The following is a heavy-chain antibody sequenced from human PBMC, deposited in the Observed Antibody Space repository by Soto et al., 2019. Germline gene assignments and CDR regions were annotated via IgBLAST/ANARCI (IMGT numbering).Heavy chain of an antibody. CDR2: IHHTGTT. CDR1: YGFMINYY. D-gene: IGHD6-19*01. CDR3: DRGVRSPNGSYWDY. J-gene: IGHJ4*01. V-gene: IGHV4-59*01. Sequence: SQSLFLTCTFAYGFMINYYCSLIQQSPRKGLEWSGYIHHTGTTLYNPTLRNRATVLLDTPNNKFSLSFTTPTSADTALYFCDRGVRSPNGSYWDYWGNGTIVTAS.